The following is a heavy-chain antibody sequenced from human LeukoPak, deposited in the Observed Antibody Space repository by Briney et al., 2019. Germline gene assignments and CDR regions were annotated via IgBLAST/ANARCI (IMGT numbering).Heavy chain of an antibody. CDR3: AREYNPYYYDSSGYYFDY. J-gene: IGHJ4*02. CDR1: GYTFTSYY. V-gene: IGHV1-46*01. CDR2: INPSGGST. D-gene: IGHD3-22*01. Sequence: ASVKVSCKASGYTFTSYYMHWVRQAPGQGLEWMGIINPSGGSTSYAQKFQGRVTMTRDMSTSTVYMELSSLRSEDTAVYYCAREYNPYYYDSSGYYFDYWGQGTLVTVSS.